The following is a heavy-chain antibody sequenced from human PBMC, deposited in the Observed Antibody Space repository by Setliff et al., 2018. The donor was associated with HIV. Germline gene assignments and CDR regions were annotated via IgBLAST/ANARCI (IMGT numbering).Heavy chain of an antibody. CDR2: INHSGST. Sequence: GSLRLSCAASGFTFSSYSMNWVRQPPGKGLEWIGEINHSGSTNYNPSLKSRVTISVDTSKNQFSLKLNSVTAADTAVYYCARWAVTASDYWGQGTLVTVSS. J-gene: IGHJ4*02. V-gene: IGHV4-34*01. CDR3: ARWAVTASDY. D-gene: IGHD2-21*02. CDR1: GFTFSSYS.